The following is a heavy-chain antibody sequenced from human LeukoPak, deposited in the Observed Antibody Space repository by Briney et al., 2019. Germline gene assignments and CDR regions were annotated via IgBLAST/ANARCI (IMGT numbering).Heavy chain of an antibody. J-gene: IGHJ4*02. CDR2: ISYDGSNK. CDR3: AKGRLRYFDWLQYFDY. V-gene: IGHV3-30*18. CDR1: GFTFSSYG. Sequence: GGSLRLSCAASGFTFSSYGMHWVRQAPGKGLEWVAVISYDGSNKYYADSVKGRFTISRDNSKNTLYLQMNSLRAEDTAVYYCAKGRLRYFDWLQYFDYWGQGTLVTVSS. D-gene: IGHD3-9*01.